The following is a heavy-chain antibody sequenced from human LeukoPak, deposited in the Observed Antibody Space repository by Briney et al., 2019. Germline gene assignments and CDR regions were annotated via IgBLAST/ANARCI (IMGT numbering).Heavy chain of an antibody. D-gene: IGHD5-12*01. CDR2: MSSSGSYI. CDR1: GFTFTTYS. J-gene: IGHJ4*02. Sequence: GGSLRLSCAPSGFTFTTYSMNWVRQAPGTGLEWVSSMSSSGSYIYYADSLKGRFTISRDNAKTSLYLQMNGLRAEDTAVYYCARVNIVATIWSPFDFWGQGTLVTVSS. V-gene: IGHV3-21*01. CDR3: ARVNIVATIWSPFDF.